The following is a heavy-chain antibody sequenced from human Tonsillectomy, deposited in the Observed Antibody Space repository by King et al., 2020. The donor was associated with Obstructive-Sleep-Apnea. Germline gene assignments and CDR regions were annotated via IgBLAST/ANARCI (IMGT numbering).Heavy chain of an antibody. V-gene: IGHV4-39*07. D-gene: IGHD1-1*01. CDR3: SRERPLERPYFDS. Sequence: LQLQESDPGLVKPSETLSLTCSVSGGSINSTSYYWDWIRQPPGKGLEWIGRVYYSGRTNYNPSLKSRVTISVDTSKNQFSLKLTSFTAADTAVYFCSRERPLERPYFDSWGQGTLVTGSS. CDR1: GGSINSTSYY. CDR2: VYYSGRT. J-gene: IGHJ4*02.